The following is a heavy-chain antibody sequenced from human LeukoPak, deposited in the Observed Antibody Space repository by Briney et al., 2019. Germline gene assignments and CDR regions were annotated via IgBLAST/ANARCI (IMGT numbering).Heavy chain of an antibody. D-gene: IGHD6-13*01. CDR1: GFTFSSYE. Sequence: GSLRLSCVASGFTFSSYEMNWVRQAPGKGLEWVSCISSSGNTINYADSVKGRFTISRDNAKNSLYLQMNSLRAEDTAVYYCARSYSSSWHDGDYWGQGTLATVSS. CDR3: ARSYSSSWHDGDY. CDR2: ISSSGNTI. V-gene: IGHV3-48*03. J-gene: IGHJ4*02.